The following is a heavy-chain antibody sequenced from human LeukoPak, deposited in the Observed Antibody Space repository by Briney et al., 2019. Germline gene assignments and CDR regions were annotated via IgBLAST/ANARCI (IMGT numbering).Heavy chain of an antibody. D-gene: IGHD2-15*01. J-gene: IGHJ5*02. Sequence: GRSLRLSCAASGFTFNNYGMHWVRQAPGKGLEWVAAIWYDGSNKYYTESVKGRFAISRDNTDNTLYLQMNSLRDEDTAIYYCARDPQYCGGGNCYTYNWFDTWGQGTLVTVSS. CDR3: ARDPQYCGGGNCYTYNWFDT. CDR2: IWYDGSNK. CDR1: GFTFNNYG. V-gene: IGHV3-33*01.